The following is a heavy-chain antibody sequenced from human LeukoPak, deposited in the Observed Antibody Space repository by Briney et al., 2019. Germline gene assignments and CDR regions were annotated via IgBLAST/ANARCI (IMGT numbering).Heavy chain of an antibody. D-gene: IGHD1-14*01. V-gene: IGHV4-4*07. CDR2: IYTSGST. CDR1: GGSFSNYY. J-gene: IGHJ6*02. Sequence: SETLSLTCTVSGGSFSNYYWSWIRQPAGKGLEWIGRIYTSGSTNYNPSVKSRVTMSVDTSNNQFSLKLTSVTAADTAVYYCARQPPQYYGMDVWGQGTPVTVSS. CDR3: ARQPPQYYGMDV.